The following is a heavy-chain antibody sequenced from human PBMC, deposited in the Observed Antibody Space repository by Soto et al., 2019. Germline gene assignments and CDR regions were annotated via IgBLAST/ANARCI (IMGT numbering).Heavy chain of an antibody. CDR1: GFTFSSYA. D-gene: IGHD4-17*01. Sequence: GGSLRLSCAASGFTFSSYAMSWVRQAPGRGLEWVSTISGSGGSAYFADSVKGRFTISRDNSKNTLYLQMNSLRAEDTAVYYCARVWERTATTRNYYYGMDVWGQGTTVTVSS. CDR2: ISGSGGSA. V-gene: IGHV3-23*01. CDR3: ARVWERTATTRNYYYGMDV. J-gene: IGHJ6*02.